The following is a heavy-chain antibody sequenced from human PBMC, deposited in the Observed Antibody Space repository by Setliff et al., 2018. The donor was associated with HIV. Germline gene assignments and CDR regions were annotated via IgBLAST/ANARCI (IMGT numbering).Heavy chain of an antibody. J-gene: IGHJ4*02. CDR1: GFTFSDYS. CDR2: ISSRSSTI. V-gene: IGHV3-48*01. D-gene: IGHD5-12*01. CDR3: ASKRGYSGPFDY. Sequence: PGGSLRLSCAASGFTFSDYSMNWVRQAPGKGPEWLSYISSRSSTIYYADSVKGRFTISRDNAKNSLYLQMNSLRAEDTAVYYCASKRGYSGPFDYWGQGTLVTVSS.